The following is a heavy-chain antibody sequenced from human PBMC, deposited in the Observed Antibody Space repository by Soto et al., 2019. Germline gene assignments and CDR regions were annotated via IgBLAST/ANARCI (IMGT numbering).Heavy chain of an antibody. J-gene: IGHJ6*02. CDR2: ISAYNGNT. Sequence: QVQLVQSGAEVKKPGASVKVSCKASGYTFTSYGISWVRQAPGQGLEWMGWISAYNGNTNYAQKLQGRVTMTTDTSTSTAYMELRSLRSDDTAVYYCAREVLARSWAITFGGDNYYYYGMDVWGQGTTVTVSS. CDR3: AREVLARSWAITFGGDNYYYYGMDV. D-gene: IGHD3-16*01. V-gene: IGHV1-18*04. CDR1: GYTFTSYG.